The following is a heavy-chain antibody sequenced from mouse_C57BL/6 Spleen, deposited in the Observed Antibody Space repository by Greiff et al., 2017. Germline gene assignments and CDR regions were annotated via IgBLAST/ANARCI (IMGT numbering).Heavy chain of an antibody. CDR1: GYTFTDYN. J-gene: IGHJ4*01. CDR3: ATLYYNYYAMDY. Sequence: VQLQQSGPELVKPGASVKMSCKASGYTFTDYNMHWVKQSHGTSLEWIGYINPNNGGTSYNQKFKGKATLTVYKSSSTAYMELRSLTSEDSAVYYCATLYYNYYAMDYWGQGTSVTVSS. D-gene: IGHD2-1*01. CDR2: INPNNGGT. V-gene: IGHV1-22*01.